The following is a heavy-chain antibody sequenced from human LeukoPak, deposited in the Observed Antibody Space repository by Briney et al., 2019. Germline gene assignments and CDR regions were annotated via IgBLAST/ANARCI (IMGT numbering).Heavy chain of an antibody. Sequence: GASVKVSCKASGYTFTSYYMHWVRQAPGQGLEWMGIINPSGGSTSYAQKFQGRVTMTRDTSTSTVYMELSSLRSEDTAVYYCARHTAARPYYYYYYMDVWGKGTTVTVSS. V-gene: IGHV1-46*01. CDR1: GYTFTSYY. CDR3: ARHTAARPYYYYYYMDV. D-gene: IGHD6-6*01. CDR2: INPSGGST. J-gene: IGHJ6*03.